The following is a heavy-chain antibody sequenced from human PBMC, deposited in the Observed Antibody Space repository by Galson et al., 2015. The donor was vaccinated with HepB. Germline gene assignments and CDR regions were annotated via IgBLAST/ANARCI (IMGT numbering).Heavy chain of an antibody. J-gene: IGHJ4*02. V-gene: IGHV3-21*04. D-gene: IGHD3-10*01. CDR2: ISTSNN. CDR3: ASRHSYFGSGTWYNVSDF. Sequence: SLRLSCAGSGFTFSPRSLNWVRQAPGKGLEWVSYISTSNNPSFQGHVTISADKSITTAYLQWSSLKASDTAMYYCASRHSYFGSGTWYNVSDFWGQGTLITVSS. CDR1: GFTFSPRS.